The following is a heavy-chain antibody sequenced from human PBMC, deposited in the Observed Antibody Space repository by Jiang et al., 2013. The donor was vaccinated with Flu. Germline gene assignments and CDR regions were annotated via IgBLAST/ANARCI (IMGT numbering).Heavy chain of an antibody. Sequence: SQTLSLTCAISGDSVSSNSAAWNWIRLSPSRGLEWLGRTYYASKWIYDYAVSVKSRITINPDTSKNQLSLQLNSVAHEDTAVYYCARGRLHYYGMDVWGQGTTVTVSS. CDR1: GDSVSSNSAA. J-gene: IGHJ6*02. CDR2: TYYASKWIY. V-gene: IGHV6-1*01. CDR3: ARGRLHYYGMDV.